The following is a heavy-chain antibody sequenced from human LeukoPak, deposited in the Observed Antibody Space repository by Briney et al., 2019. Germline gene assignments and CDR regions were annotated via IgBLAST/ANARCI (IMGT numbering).Heavy chain of an antibody. V-gene: IGHV4-39*01. CDR2: IYYSGST. D-gene: IGHD3-3*01. J-gene: IGHJ4*02. CDR3: ARLDFWSGHRDY. Sequence: SETLSLTCTVSGGSISSSSYYWGWIRQPPGKGLAWIGSIYYSGSTYYNPSLKSRVTISVDTSKNQFSLKLSSVTAADTAVYYCARLDFWSGHRDYWGQGTLVTVSS. CDR1: GGSISSSSYY.